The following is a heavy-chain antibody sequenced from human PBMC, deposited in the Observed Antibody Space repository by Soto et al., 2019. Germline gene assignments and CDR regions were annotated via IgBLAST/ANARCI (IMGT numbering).Heavy chain of an antibody. D-gene: IGHD2-2*01. Sequence: GGSLRLSCAASGFTFSSYGVHWVRQAPGKGLEWVAVIWYDGSNKYYADSVKGRFTISRDNSKNTLYLQMNSLRAEDTAVYYCARDYCSSTSCYDNWFDPWGPGTLVTVSS. CDR1: GFTFSSYG. V-gene: IGHV3-33*01. CDR3: ARDYCSSTSCYDNWFDP. CDR2: IWYDGSNK. J-gene: IGHJ5*02.